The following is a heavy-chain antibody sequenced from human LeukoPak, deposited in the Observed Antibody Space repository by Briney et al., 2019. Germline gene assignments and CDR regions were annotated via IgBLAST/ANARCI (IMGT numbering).Heavy chain of an antibody. CDR2: ISAYNGNT. V-gene: IGHV1-18*01. Sequence: GASVKVSCKASGYTFTSYGISWVRQAPGQGLEWMGWISAYNGNTNYAQKLQGRVTMTTDTSTSTAYMELRSLRSDDTAVYYCARDSEPGDPMFPNWFDPWAREPWSPSPQ. D-gene: IGHD3-10*02. CDR3: ARDSEPGDPMFPNWFDP. CDR1: GYTFTSYG. J-gene: IGHJ5*02.